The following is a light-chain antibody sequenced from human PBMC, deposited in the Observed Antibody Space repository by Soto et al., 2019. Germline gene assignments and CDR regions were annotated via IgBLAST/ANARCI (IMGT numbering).Light chain of an antibody. CDR1: QSLIHSDGNTY. CDR2: HVS. J-gene: IGKJ3*01. Sequence: DVVVTQSPLSLPVTLGQPASISCRSGQSLIHSDGNTYLHWFQQRPGQSPRRLIYHVSIRDSGVPDRYSVSGSGTDFTLEISRVEAVDVGVYYCMQGRHWPYTFGPGTTVGIK. V-gene: IGKV2-30*02. CDR3: MQGRHWPYT.